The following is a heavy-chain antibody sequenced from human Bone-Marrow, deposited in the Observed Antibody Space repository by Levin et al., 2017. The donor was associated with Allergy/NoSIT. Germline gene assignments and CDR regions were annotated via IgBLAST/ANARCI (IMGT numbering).Heavy chain of an antibody. CDR1: GFTFDDYG. J-gene: IGHJ4*02. D-gene: IGHD6-13*01. Sequence: GESLKISCAASGFTFDDYGMSWVRQAPGKGLEWVSGINWNGGSTGYADSVKGRFTISRDNAKNSLYLQMNSLRAEDTALYHCARGGQQLTLFDYWGQGTLVTVSS. V-gene: IGHV3-20*01. CDR3: ARGGQQLTLFDY. CDR2: INWNGGST.